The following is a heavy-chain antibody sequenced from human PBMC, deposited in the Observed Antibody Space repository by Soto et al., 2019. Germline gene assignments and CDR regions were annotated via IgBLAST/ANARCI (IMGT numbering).Heavy chain of an antibody. J-gene: IGHJ4*02. CDR1: GFTFSSYG. CDR3: ATNRKRFLEPGYAFDY. Sequence: GGSLRLSCAASGFTFSSYGMHWVRQAPGKGLEWVAVISYDGSNKYYADSVKGRFTISRDNSKNTLYLQMNSLRPEDTAVYYCATNRKRFLEPGYAFDYWGQGILVTVSS. V-gene: IGHV3-30*03. CDR2: ISYDGSNK. D-gene: IGHD3-3*01.